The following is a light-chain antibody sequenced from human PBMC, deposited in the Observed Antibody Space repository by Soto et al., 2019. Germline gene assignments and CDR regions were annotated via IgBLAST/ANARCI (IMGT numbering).Light chain of an antibody. J-gene: IGLJ1*01. CDR1: SSDVGGYNY. CDR3: NSYVGSNTYV. V-gene: IGLV2-8*01. CDR2: EVS. Sequence: QSALTQPPSASGSPGQSVTISCTGTSSDVGGYNYVSWYQQRPGKAPKLMIYEVSKRPSGVPDRFSGSKSGNTASLTVSGLQAEYEADYYCNSYVGSNTYVFGPRTKVTVL.